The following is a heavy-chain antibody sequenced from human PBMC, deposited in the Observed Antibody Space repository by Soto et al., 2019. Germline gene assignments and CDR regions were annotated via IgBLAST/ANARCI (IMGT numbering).Heavy chain of an antibody. J-gene: IGHJ4*02. Sequence: LSLTCAVYGGSFSGYYWSWIRQPPGKGLEWIGEINHSGSTNYNPSLKSRVTISVDTSKNQFSLKLSSVTAADTAVYYCARGGGGSGRYFDYWGQGTLVTVSS. CDR3: ARGGGGSGRYFDY. D-gene: IGHD3-10*01. CDR2: INHSGST. CDR1: GGSFSGYY. V-gene: IGHV4-34*01.